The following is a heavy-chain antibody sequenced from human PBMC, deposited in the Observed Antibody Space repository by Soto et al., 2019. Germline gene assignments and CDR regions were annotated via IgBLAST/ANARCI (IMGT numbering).Heavy chain of an antibody. CDR3: ARDLAAAAY. CDR2: INPLPTSGST. V-gene: IGHV1-46*01. CDR1: GYIFTNYY. D-gene: IGHD6-13*01. Sequence: QVQLVQSGAEVKKPGASVKVSCKASGYIFTNYYIHWVRQAPGQGLEWMAIINPLPTSGSTNYAQKVQGRVTGTRDTSPSTGYLELSSLRSDDTAVYFCARDLAAAAYWGQGTLVTVSS. J-gene: IGHJ4*02.